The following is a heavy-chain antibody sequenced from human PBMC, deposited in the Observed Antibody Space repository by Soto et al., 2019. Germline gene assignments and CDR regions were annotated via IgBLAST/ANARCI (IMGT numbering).Heavy chain of an antibody. J-gene: IGHJ4*02. CDR2: VSIGGST. CDR1: GFTFSSYA. CDR3: AKRRGAGGHFDY. V-gene: IGHV3-23*01. Sequence: DVQLLESGGGLVQPEGSLRLSCAASGFTFSSYAMGWVRQGPGKGLEWVAVVSIGGSTHYADSVRGRFTISRDNSKNTLPLQMNSLTADGPAVYFCAKRRGAGGHFDYWGQGALVTVSS. D-gene: IGHD2-15*01.